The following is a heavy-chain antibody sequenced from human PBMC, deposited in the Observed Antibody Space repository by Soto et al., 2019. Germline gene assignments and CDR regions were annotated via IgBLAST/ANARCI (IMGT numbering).Heavy chain of an antibody. CDR1: GGSISSYY. CDR2: IYYSGST. D-gene: IGHD4-17*01. J-gene: IGHJ4*02. V-gene: IGHV4-59*08. CDR3: AKIRNDYGDSYFDY. Sequence: QVQLQESGPGMVKPSETLSLTCTVSGGSISSYYWNWMRQPPGKGLEWIGYIYYSGSTNYNPSLKSRVTISVDTSKNQFSLELRSVTAADTAVYYCAKIRNDYGDSYFDYWGQGILVTVSS.